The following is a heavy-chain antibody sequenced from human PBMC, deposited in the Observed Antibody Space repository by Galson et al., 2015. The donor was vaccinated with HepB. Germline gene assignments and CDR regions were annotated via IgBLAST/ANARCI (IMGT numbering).Heavy chain of an antibody. V-gene: IGHV3-20*04. J-gene: IGHJ6*02. Sequence: SLRLSCAASGFTFDDYGMSWVRQAPGKGLEWVSGINWNGGSTGYADSVKGRFTISRDNAKNSLYLQMNSLRAEDTALYYCARDTDILTGYRSRAYGMDVWGQGTTVTVSS. CDR2: INWNGGST. D-gene: IGHD3-9*01. CDR3: ARDTDILTGYRSRAYGMDV. CDR1: GFTFDDYG.